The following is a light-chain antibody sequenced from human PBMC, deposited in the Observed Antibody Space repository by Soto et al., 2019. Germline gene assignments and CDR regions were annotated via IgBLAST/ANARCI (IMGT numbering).Light chain of an antibody. V-gene: IGKV1-39*01. CDR2: AVS. Sequence: EIQMTQSPSSLSASVGERVTISCRASQSIDGCLNWYQQKPGKAPKLLIYAVSNLQSGVPSRFSGSGSGTDFSLTVSSLQPEDSATYYCQQTYSTPLYTFGQGTKLEIK. CDR1: QSIDGC. CDR3: QQTYSTPLYT. J-gene: IGKJ2*01.